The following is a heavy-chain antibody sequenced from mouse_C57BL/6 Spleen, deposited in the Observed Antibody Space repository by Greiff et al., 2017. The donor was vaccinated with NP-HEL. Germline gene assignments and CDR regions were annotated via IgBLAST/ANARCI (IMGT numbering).Heavy chain of an antibody. CDR1: GYTFTSYW. CDR3: ARGYYGSSYYFDY. J-gene: IGHJ2*01. Sequence: QVQLKESGAELVKPGASVKLSCKASGYTFTSYWMHWVKQRPGRGLEWIGRIDPNSGGTKYNEKFKSKATLTVDKPSSTAYMQLSSLTSEDTAVYYCARGYYGSSYYFDYWGQGTTLTVSS. D-gene: IGHD1-1*01. V-gene: IGHV1-72*01. CDR2: IDPNSGGT.